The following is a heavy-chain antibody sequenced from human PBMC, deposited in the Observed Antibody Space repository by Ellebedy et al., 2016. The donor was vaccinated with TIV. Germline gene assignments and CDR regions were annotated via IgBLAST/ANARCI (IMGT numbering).Heavy chain of an antibody. CDR3: ARRRNVDTALDY. D-gene: IGHD5-18*01. Sequence: ESLKISCAASGFTFSDHYMDWVRQAPGKGLEWIGYIYYSGSTNYNPSLKSRVTISVDTSKNQFSLQLNSVTPEDTAVYYCARRRNVDTALDYWGQGTLVTVSS. CDR1: GFTFSDHY. V-gene: IGHV4-59*11. CDR2: IYYSGST. J-gene: IGHJ4*02.